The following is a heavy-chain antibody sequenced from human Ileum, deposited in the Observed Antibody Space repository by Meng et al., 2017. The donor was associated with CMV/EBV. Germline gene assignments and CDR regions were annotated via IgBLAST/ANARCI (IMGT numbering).Heavy chain of an antibody. Sequence: GGSLRLSCAASGFTFSSYWMSWVRQAPGKGLEWVANIKLDGSEKYYVDSVKGRFTISRDNAKNSLYLQMNSLRGEDTAVYYCARFRLYNWFDPWGQGTLVTVSS. V-gene: IGHV3-7*01. CDR2: IKLDGSEK. J-gene: IGHJ5*02. D-gene: IGHD3-10*01. CDR1: GFTFSSYW. CDR3: ARFRLYNWFDP.